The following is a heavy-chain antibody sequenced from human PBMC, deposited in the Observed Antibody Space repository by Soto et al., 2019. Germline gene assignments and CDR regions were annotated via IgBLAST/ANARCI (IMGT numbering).Heavy chain of an antibody. V-gene: IGHV3-23*01. Sequence: VGSLRLSFAASGFTFTTYAMSWVRQAPGKGLEWVSAIGGSGGITYYADSVKGRFTISRDNSKNTLYLQMNTLRAKDTAVYYCAKTAEAVAGTVYDYWGQGTLVTVSS. D-gene: IGHD6-19*01. CDR2: IGGSGGIT. CDR1: GFTFTTYA. J-gene: IGHJ4*02. CDR3: AKTAEAVAGTVYDY.